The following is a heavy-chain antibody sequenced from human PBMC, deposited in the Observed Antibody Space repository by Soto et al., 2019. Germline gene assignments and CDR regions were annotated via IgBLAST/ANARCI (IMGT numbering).Heavy chain of an antibody. CDR2: VHHSWGS. V-gene: IGHV4-59*08. CDR3: ARQGFGPLHGLVDV. CDR1: GGSISSYY. J-gene: IGHJ6*02. D-gene: IGHD3-10*01. Sequence: QVQLQESGPGLVKPSETLSLSCTVSGGSISSYYWSWIRQSPGKRMEWIGYVHHSWGSSYNPSLQSGVAISLDTSKSQFSLKGPSVTATDTAVYYCARQGFGPLHGLVDVWGQGTTVTVSS.